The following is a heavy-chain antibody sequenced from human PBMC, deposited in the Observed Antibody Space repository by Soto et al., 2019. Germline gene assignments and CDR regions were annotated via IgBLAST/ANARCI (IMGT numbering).Heavy chain of an antibody. Sequence: GGSLRLSCAASGFTFSSYSMNWVRQAPGKGLEWVSSISSSSSYIYYADSVKGRFTISRDNAKNSLYLQMNSLRAEDTAVYYCARELGYCSGGSCYVNPYYFDYWGQGTRVTVSS. J-gene: IGHJ4*02. CDR3: ARELGYCSGGSCYVNPYYFDY. V-gene: IGHV3-21*01. CDR1: GFTFSSYS. CDR2: ISSSSSYI. D-gene: IGHD2-15*01.